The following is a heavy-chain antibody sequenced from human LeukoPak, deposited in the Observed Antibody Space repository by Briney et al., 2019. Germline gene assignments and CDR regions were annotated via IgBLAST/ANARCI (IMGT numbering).Heavy chain of an antibody. J-gene: IGHJ6*02. CDR2: ISSSTSTI. Sequence: GGSLRLSCAVSGLTFSIYSMKWVRQAPGKGLEWVSYISSSTSTIYYADSVKGRFTISRDNAKNSLYLQMNSLRDEDTAMYYCARDITMVRGLIGYYYGMDVWGQGTTVTVSS. CDR3: ARDITMVRGLIGYYYGMDV. V-gene: IGHV3-48*02. D-gene: IGHD3-10*01. CDR1: GLTFSIYS.